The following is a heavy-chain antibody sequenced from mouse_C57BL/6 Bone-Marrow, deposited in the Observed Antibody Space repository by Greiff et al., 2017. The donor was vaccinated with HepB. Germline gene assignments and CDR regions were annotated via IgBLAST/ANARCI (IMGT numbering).Heavy chain of an antibody. CDR2: ISSGSSTI. Sequence: DVKLVESGGGLVKPGGSLKLSCAASGFTFSDYGMHWVRQAPEKGLEWVAYISSGSSTIYYADTVKGRFTISRDNAKNTLFLQMTSLRSEDTAMYYWARYYYCSSPLDYWGQGTTLTVSS. J-gene: IGHJ2*01. CDR3: ARYYYCSSPLDY. D-gene: IGHD1-1*01. CDR1: GFTFSDYG. V-gene: IGHV5-17*01.